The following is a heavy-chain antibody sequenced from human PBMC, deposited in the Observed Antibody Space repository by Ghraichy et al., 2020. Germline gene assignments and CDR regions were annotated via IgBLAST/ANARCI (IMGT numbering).Heavy chain of an antibody. Sequence: LSLTCAASGFTFSSSAMHWVRQASGKGLEWVGRIRIKANSYATAYAASVKGRFTISRDDSKNTAYLQMNSLKTEDTAVYYCTRGWVEVTASFAFDIWGQGTMVTVSS. J-gene: IGHJ3*02. CDR1: GFTFSSSA. V-gene: IGHV3-73*01. D-gene: IGHD2-21*02. CDR2: IRIKANSYAT. CDR3: TRGWVEVTASFAFDI.